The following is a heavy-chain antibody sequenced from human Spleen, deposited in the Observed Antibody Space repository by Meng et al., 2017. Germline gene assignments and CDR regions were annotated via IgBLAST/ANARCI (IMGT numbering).Heavy chain of an antibody. J-gene: IGHJ6*02. V-gene: IGHV1-69*05. D-gene: IGHD6-19*01. CDR3: ARAHYSGWPIYAMSV. CDR2: IIPVFGTE. CDR1: EGTFSSYG. Sequence: SVKVSCKASEGTFSSYGISWVRQAPGQGLEWMGGIIPVFGTENYAQKFQGRVTITTDDSSTTAYMELSSLRSEDTAMYFCARAHYSGWPIYAMSVWGQGTTVTVSS.